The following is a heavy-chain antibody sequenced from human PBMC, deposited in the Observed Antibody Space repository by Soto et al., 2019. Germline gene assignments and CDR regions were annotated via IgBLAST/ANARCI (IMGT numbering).Heavy chain of an antibody. CDR3: TRDLVPDYYGSGSYYNPLDI. CDR1: GFTFGDYA. J-gene: IGHJ3*02. V-gene: IGHV3-49*03. CDR2: IRSKAYGGTT. D-gene: IGHD3-10*01. Sequence: GGSLRLSCTASGFTFGDYAMSWFRQAPGKGLEWVGFIRSKAYGGTTEYAASVKGRFTISRDDSKSIAYLQMNSLKTEDTAVYYCTRDLVPDYYGSGSYYNPLDIWGQGTMVTVSS.